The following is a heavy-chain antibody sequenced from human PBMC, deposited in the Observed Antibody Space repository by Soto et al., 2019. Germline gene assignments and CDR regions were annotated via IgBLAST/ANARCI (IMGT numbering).Heavy chain of an antibody. CDR3: AKDKVPVVVTAPLDY. J-gene: IGHJ4*02. V-gene: IGHV3-30*18. D-gene: IGHD2-21*02. CDR2: ISSDGSNK. Sequence: QVQLVESGGGVVQPGRSLRLSCAASGFTFSSEGMHGFRQAPGKGLEWVAVISSDGSNKYYADSVKGRFTISRDNSKNTLYLQMNSLRAEYTAVYYCAKDKVPVVVTAPLDYWGQGTLVTVSS. CDR1: GFTFSSEG.